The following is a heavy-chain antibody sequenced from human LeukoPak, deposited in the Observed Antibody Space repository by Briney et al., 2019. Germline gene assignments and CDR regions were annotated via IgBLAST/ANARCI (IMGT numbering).Heavy chain of an antibody. Sequence: XKASGXTFTSYDMNXVRQATGQGLEWMECMTPNSANPRYAQKFQGRVTITRNTSIRTAYIELSSLRSEDTAVYYCARAHVLRFLEWFSYWGQGTLVTVSS. D-gene: IGHD3-3*01. V-gene: IGHV1-8*03. CDR2: MTPNSANP. CDR3: ARAHVLRFLEWFSY. CDR1: GXTFTSYD. J-gene: IGHJ4*02.